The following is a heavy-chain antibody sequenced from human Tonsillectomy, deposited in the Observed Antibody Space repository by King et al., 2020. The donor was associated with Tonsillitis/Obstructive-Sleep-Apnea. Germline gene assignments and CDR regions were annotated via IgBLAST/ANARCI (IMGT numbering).Heavy chain of an antibody. Sequence: QLQESGPGLVKPSETLSLTCTVSGGSISSYYWSWIRQPPGKGLEWIGYIYYSGSTNYNPSLKSRVTISVDTSKKQFSLKLSSVTAADTAVYYCARLPVFLGAFDIWGQGTMVTVSS. CDR1: GGSISSYY. CDR3: ARLPVFLGAFDI. CDR2: IYYSGST. J-gene: IGHJ3*02. V-gene: IGHV4-59*08.